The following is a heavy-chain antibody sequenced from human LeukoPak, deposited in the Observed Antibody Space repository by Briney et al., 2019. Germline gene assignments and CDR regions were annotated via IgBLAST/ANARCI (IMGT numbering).Heavy chain of an antibody. D-gene: IGHD3-10*01. CDR2: IYYSGST. CDR1: GGSISSYY. Sequence: SETLSLTCTVSGGSISSYYWSWIRQPPGKGLEWIGYIYYSGSTNYNPSLKSRVTISVDTSKNQFSLKLSSVTAADTAVYYCARDRDELSSGGDAFDIWGQGTMVTVSS. CDR3: ARDRDELSSGGDAFDI. J-gene: IGHJ3*02. V-gene: IGHV4-59*01.